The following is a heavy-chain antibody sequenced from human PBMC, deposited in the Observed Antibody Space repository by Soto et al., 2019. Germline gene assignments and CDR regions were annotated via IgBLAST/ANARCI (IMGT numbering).Heavy chain of an antibody. CDR1: EYSFTSYW. Sequence: PGESLKISCQSSEYSFTSYWIGWVRQMPGKGLGWVGLIYPGDSDTRYSPSFQGQVTISXXXXXXTXYXQXXXLKAXDTATYYCASRVKYSSAFDYWGQGTLVTVSS. D-gene: IGHD6-19*01. CDR3: ASRVKYSSAFDY. CDR2: IYPGDSDT. J-gene: IGHJ4*02. V-gene: IGHV5-51*01.